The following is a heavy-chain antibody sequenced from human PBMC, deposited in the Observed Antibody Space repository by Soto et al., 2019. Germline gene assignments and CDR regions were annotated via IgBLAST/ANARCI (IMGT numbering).Heavy chain of an antibody. CDR2: IYSGGST. CDR3: ARDRGYCSGGSCVALND. V-gene: IGHV3-53*01. CDR1: GFTVSSNY. Sequence: GGSLRLSCAASGFTVSSNYMSWVRQAPGKGLEWVSVIYSGGSTYYADSVKGRFTISRDNSKNTLYLQMNSLRAEDTAVYYCARDRGYCSGGSCVALNDWGQGTLVSV. D-gene: IGHD2-15*01. J-gene: IGHJ4*02.